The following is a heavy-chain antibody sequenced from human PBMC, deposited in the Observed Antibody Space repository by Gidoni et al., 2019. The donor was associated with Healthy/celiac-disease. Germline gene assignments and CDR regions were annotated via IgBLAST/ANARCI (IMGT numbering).Heavy chain of an antibody. Sequence: EVQLFESGGGLVQPGGSLRLSCAASGFTFSSYAMSWVRQAPGKGLEWVSAISGSGGSTYYADSVKCRFTISRDNSKNTLYLQMNSLRAEDTAVYYCAKDEHAMDDAFDIWGQGTMVTVSS. CDR2: ISGSGGST. J-gene: IGHJ3*02. CDR3: AKDEHAMDDAFDI. CDR1: GFTFSSYA. V-gene: IGHV3-23*01.